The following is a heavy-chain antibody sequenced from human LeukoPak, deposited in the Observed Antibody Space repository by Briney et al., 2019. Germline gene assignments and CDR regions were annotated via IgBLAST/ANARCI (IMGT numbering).Heavy chain of an antibody. D-gene: IGHD4-17*01. CDR2: IKHSGST. V-gene: IGHV4-34*01. J-gene: IGHJ6*03. CDR1: GGSFNGHH. CDR3: ARGTTVTTFQAGTYYYYYIDV. Sequence: SETLSLTCAVYGGSFNGHHWTWIRQAPGKGLEWIGDIKHSGSTNYNPSLKSRVTISVDTSKNQFSLKLSSVTAADTALYYCARGTTVTTFQAGTYYYYYIDVWGKGTTVAVSS.